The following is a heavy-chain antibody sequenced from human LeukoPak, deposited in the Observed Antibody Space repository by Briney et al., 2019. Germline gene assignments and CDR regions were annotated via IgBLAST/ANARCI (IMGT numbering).Heavy chain of an antibody. J-gene: IGHJ4*02. Sequence: TGGSLRLSCAASGITFSSYAMSWVRQAPGKGLEWVSVISGSGGATYYADSVKGRFTISRDNSKNTLYLQMNSLRAEDTAVYYCAKDKEDYGDYGDFDYWGQGTLVTVSS. CDR2: ISGSGGAT. CDR3: AKDKEDYGDYGDFDY. V-gene: IGHV3-23*01. D-gene: IGHD4-17*01. CDR1: GITFSSYA.